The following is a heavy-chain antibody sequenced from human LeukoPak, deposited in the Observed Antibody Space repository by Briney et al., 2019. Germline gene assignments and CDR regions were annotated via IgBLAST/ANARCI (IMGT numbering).Heavy chain of an antibody. CDR3: AREKNVGAKSGRKYYFDY. J-gene: IGHJ4*02. CDR1: GFTISSYA. D-gene: IGHD1-26*01. V-gene: IGHV3-30-3*01. CDR2: ISYDGSNK. Sequence: PGGSLRLSCAASGFTISSYAMHWVRQAPGKGLEWVAVISYDGSNKYYADSVKGRFTISRDNSKNTLYLQMNSLRAEDTAVYYCAREKNVGAKSGRKYYFDYWGQGTLVTVSS.